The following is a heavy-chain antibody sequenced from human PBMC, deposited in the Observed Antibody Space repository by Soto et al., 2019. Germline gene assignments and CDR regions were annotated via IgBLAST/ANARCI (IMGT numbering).Heavy chain of an antibody. Sequence: GASVKVSCKASGYTFTRYDINWVRQATGQGLEWMGWMNPNSGNTGYAQKFQGRVTMTTDTSTSTAYMELRSLRSDDTAVYYCARARLMVATDAFDIWGQGTMLTVSS. D-gene: IGHD5-12*01. V-gene: IGHV1-8*01. CDR2: MNPNSGNT. CDR1: GYTFTRYD. J-gene: IGHJ3*02. CDR3: ARARLMVATDAFDI.